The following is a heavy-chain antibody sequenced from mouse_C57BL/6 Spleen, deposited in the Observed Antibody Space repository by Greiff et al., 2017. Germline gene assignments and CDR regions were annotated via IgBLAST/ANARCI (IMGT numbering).Heavy chain of an antibody. J-gene: IGHJ2*01. CDR1: GYAFSSSW. V-gene: IGHV1-82*01. CDR2: IYPGDGDT. Sequence: VQLQQSGPELVKPGASVKISCKASGYAFSSSWMNWVKQRPGKGLEWIGRIYPGDGDTNYNGKFKGKATLTADKSSSTAYMQLSSLTSADSAVYFCARWITTVVVEFDDWGQGTTLTVSS. D-gene: IGHD1-1*01. CDR3: ARWITTVVVEFDD.